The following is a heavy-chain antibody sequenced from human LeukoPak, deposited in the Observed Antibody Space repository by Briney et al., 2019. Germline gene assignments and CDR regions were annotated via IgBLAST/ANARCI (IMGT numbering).Heavy chain of an antibody. CDR1: GYTFTGYY. V-gene: IGHV1-2*06. CDR2: INPNSGGA. CDR3: ASGYSGSWFESPVPYY. J-gene: IGHJ4*02. D-gene: IGHD6-13*01. Sequence: ASVKVSCKASGYTFTGYYMHWVRQAPGQGLEWMGRINPNSGGANYAQKFQGRVTMTRDTSISTAYMELSRLRSDDTAVYYCASGYSGSWFESPVPYYWGRGTLVTVSS.